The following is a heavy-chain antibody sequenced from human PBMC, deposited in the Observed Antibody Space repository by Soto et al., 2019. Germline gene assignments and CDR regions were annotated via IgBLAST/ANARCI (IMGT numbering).Heavy chain of an antibody. D-gene: IGHD6-19*01. J-gene: IGHJ6*02. CDR1: GFTFSSYA. CDR2: ISGSGGST. Sequence: GGSLRLSCAASGFTFSSYAMSWVRQAPGKGLEWVSAISGSGGSTYYADSVKGRFTISRDNSKNTLYLQMNSLRAEDTAVYYCAKAGGGQWLGPLYYGMDVWGQGTTVTVSS. CDR3: AKAGGGQWLGPLYYGMDV. V-gene: IGHV3-23*01.